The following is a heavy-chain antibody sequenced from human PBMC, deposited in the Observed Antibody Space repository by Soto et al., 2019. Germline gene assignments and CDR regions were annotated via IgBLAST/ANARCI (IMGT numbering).Heavy chain of an antibody. V-gene: IGHV4-31*03. CDR3: ARRDRSGFSYWLDT. Sequence: PSETLSLTCTVSGGSISDGYYWSWIRQHPGKGLEWIGSISDSGSTSYNLSLKSRLTISVDTPKNQFSLNLRSVTAADTAVYYCARRDRSGFSYWLDTWGQGTLVTVSS. CDR1: GGSISDGYY. D-gene: IGHD3-22*01. J-gene: IGHJ5*02. CDR2: ISDSGST.